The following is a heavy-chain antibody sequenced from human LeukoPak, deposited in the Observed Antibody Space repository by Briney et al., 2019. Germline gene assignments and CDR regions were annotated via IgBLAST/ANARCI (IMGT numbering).Heavy chain of an antibody. CDR1: GFTVSSNY. CDR3: ARDSGYSYGHGGYYFDY. D-gene: IGHD5-18*01. J-gene: IGHJ4*02. Sequence: GGSLRLSCAASGFTVSSNYMSWVRQAPGKGLEWVSVIYSGGSTYYADSVKGRFTISRDNSKNTLYLQMNSLRAEDMAVYYCARDSGYSYGHGGYYFDYWGQGTLVTVSS. V-gene: IGHV3-66*02. CDR2: IYSGGST.